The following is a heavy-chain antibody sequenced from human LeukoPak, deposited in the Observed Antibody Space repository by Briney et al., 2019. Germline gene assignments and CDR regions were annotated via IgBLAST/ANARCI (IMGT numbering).Heavy chain of an antibody. V-gene: IGHV1-2*02. CDR1: GYTFNCYY. D-gene: IGHD6-13*01. CDR2: INPNSGGT. CDR3: AREIIAAAGYSFDH. Sequence: ASVKVTCKASGYTFNCYYMHWVRQAPGQGLEWMGWINPNSGGTNYAQKFQGRVIMPRDTSISEAYMELSRLRYDDTPVYYFAREIIAAAGYSFDHWGQGTLVTVSS. J-gene: IGHJ5*02.